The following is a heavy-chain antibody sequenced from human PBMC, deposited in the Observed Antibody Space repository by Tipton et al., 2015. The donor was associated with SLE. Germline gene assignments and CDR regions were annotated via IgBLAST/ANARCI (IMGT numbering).Heavy chain of an antibody. J-gene: IGHJ4*02. CDR2: IYYSGST. Sequence: LRLSCTVSGGSISSYYWSWIRQPPGKGLEWIGYIYYSGSTNYNPSLKSRVTISVDTSKNQFSLKLSSVTAADTAVYYCARDGSRYYFDYWGQGTLVTVSS. CDR1: GGSISSYY. CDR3: ARDGSRYYFDY. V-gene: IGHV4-59*12.